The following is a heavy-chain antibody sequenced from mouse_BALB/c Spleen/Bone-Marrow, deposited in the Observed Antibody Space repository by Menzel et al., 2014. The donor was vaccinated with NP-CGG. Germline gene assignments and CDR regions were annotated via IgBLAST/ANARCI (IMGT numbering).Heavy chain of an antibody. CDR3: TKDFGRILFDS. V-gene: IGHV7-3*02. CDR1: GFTFIDYY. J-gene: IGHJ2*01. D-gene: IGHD1-1*01. CDR2: IRNKAYGYTT. Sequence: EVQLVESGGGLVQPGGSLRLSCVTSGFTFIDYYMNWVRQPPGKALEWVGFIRNKAYGYTTEYSASVKDRFTISRDNSKSILYLQRNPLRAEDSATYCCTKDFGRILFDSWGQGTPVTVSS.